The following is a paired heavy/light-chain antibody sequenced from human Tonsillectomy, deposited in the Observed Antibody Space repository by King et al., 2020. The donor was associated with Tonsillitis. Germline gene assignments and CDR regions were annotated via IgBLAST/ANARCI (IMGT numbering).Light chain of an antibody. CDR1: SSNIGAGYD. J-gene: IGLJ3*02. CDR2: GNS. Sequence: QSVLTQPPSVSGAPGQRVTISCTGSSSNIGAGYDVHWYQQLPRTAPKLLIYGNSNRPSGVPDRFSGSKSGTSASLAITGLQAEDEADYYCQSYDSSLSGGVFGGGTKLTVL. CDR3: QSYDSSLSGGV. V-gene: IGLV1-40*01.
Heavy chain of an antibody. CDR1: GFTFDDYA. CDR3: ARSAYSSSSKEICFDY. Sequence: EVQLVESGGGLVQPGRSLRLSCAASGFTFDDYAIHWVRQPPGKGLEWVSSISWNSGNIGYADSVKGRFTISRDNAKNSLYLQMNSLRAEDTAFYYCARSAYSSSSKEICFDYWGQGTLVTVSS. J-gene: IGHJ4*02. D-gene: IGHD6-6*01. CDR2: ISWNSGNI. V-gene: IGHV3-9*01.